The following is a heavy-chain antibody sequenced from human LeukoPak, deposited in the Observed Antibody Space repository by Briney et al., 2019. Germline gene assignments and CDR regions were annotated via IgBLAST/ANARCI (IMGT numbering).Heavy chain of an antibody. D-gene: IGHD2-15*01. CDR1: GFTFSTST. V-gene: IGHV3-21*01. J-gene: IGHJ5*02. Sequence: KPGGSLRLSCAASGFTFSTSTMNWVRQAPGKGLEWVSSISSSSSNIYYADSVRGRFTISRDNAKNSLYLQMNSLIAEDTAVYYCARSPNSASFPNWLDPWGQGTLVTVSS. CDR2: ISSSSSNI. CDR3: ARSPNSASFPNWLDP.